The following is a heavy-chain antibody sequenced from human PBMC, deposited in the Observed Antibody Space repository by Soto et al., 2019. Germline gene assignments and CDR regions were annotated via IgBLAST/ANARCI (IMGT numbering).Heavy chain of an antibody. V-gene: IGHV4-39*01. Sequence: QLQLQESGPGLVKPSETLSLTCTVSGGSISSSSYYWGWIRQPPGTGLEWIGSIYYSGSTYCKPPVTSGVTMCVDTSKNQFALKLSSVTAANAAGYYCVSSRGDFDYWGQGTVVTVSS. CDR3: VSSRGDFDY. CDR1: GGSISSSSYY. D-gene: IGHD6-19*01. J-gene: IGHJ4*02. CDR2: IYYSGST.